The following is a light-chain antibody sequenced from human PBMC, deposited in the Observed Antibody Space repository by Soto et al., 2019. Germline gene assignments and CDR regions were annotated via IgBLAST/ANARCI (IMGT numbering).Light chain of an antibody. J-gene: IGLJ2*01. CDR2: SNN. CDR1: SSNFGAGYD. V-gene: IGLV1-40*01. Sequence: QSVLTQPPSVSGAPGQRVTISCTGSSSNFGAGYDVHWYQHLPGTAPKLLIYSNNNRPSGVPDRFSGSKSGTSASLAITGIQAEDEADYYCQSFDSSLTGSVFGGGTKVTVL. CDR3: QSFDSSLTGSV.